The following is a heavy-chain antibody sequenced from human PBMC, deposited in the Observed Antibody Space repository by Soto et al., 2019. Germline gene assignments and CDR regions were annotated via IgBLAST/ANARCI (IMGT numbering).Heavy chain of an antibody. Sequence: TSETLSLTCTVSGGSISSSSYYWGWIRQPPGKGLEWIGSIYYSGSTYYNPSLKSRVTISVDTSKNQFSLKLSSVTAADTAVYYCAGLLVGVYYYYGMDVWGQGTTVTVSS. CDR1: GGSISSSSYY. D-gene: IGHD2-8*02. CDR2: IYYSGST. V-gene: IGHV4-39*01. CDR3: AGLLVGVYYYYGMDV. J-gene: IGHJ6*02.